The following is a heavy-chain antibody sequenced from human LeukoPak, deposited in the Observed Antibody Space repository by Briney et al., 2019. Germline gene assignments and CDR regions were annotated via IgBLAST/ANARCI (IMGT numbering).Heavy chain of an antibody. D-gene: IGHD1-7*01. J-gene: IGHJ5*02. CDR2: INSDGSST. Sequence: GGSLRLSCAASGFTFSSYWMHWVRQVPGKGLVWVSRINSDGSSTSYADSVKGRFTISRDNAKNTLFLQMSSLRAEDTALYFCTRDGTTSSWVAYNWFDLWGQGTLVTVSS. V-gene: IGHV3-74*01. CDR3: TRDGTTSSWVAYNWFDL. CDR1: GFTFSSYW.